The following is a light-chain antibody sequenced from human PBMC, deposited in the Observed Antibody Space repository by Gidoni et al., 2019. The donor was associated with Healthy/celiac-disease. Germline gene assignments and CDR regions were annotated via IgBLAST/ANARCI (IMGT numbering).Light chain of an antibody. V-gene: IGKV3-20*01. CDR1: QSVSSSY. CDR2: GAS. J-gene: IGKJ5*01. Sequence: IVLAQSPGTLSLSPEERATLSCRASQSVSSSYLAWYQQKPGQAPRLLIYGASSRATGIPDRFSGSGSGTDFTLTISRLEPEDFAVYYCQQYGSSPLTFGQXTRLEIK. CDR3: QQYGSSPLT.